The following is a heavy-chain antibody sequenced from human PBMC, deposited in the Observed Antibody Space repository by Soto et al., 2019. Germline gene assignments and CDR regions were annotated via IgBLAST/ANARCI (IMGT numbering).Heavy chain of an antibody. V-gene: IGHV3-30-3*01. CDR2: MSYDGTTK. CDR3: AREVLWSRYFDY. J-gene: IGHJ4*02. CDR1: GFIFSNYV. Sequence: QVQLVESGGGVVQPGRSLRLSCAASGFIFSNYVMYWVRQAPGKGLEWVAFMSYDGTTKYYADSVKGRFTISRDNSKNTLYLQMNSLRPEDTGVYYCAREVLWSRYFDYCGQGTLVTVSS. D-gene: IGHD3-10*01.